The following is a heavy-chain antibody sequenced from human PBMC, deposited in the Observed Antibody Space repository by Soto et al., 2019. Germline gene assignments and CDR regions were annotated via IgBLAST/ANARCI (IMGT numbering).Heavy chain of an antibody. V-gene: IGHV1-69*13. J-gene: IGHJ6*02. CDR1: GGTFSSYA. CDR3: ARSDTAMVLRYYHYYGMDV. CDR2: IIPIFGTA. Sequence: SVKVSCKASGGTFSSYAISWVRQAPGQGLEWMGGIIPIFGTANYAQKFQGRVTITADESTSTAYMELSSLRSEDTAVYYCARSDTAMVLRYYHYYGMDVWGQGTTVTVSS. D-gene: IGHD5-18*01.